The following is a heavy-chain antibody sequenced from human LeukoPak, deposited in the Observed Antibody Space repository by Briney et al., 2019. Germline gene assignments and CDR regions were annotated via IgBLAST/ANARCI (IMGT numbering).Heavy chain of an antibody. CDR3: ARGAVSIAAAGTDY. CDR1: GFTFSSYW. Sequence: VSLRLSCAASGFTFSSYWMSWVRQAPGKGLEWVANIKQDGSEKYYVDSVKGRFTISRDNAKNSLYLQMNSLRAEDTAVYYCARGAVSIAAAGTDYWGQGTLVTVSS. V-gene: IGHV3-7*01. J-gene: IGHJ4*02. D-gene: IGHD6-13*01. CDR2: IKQDGSEK.